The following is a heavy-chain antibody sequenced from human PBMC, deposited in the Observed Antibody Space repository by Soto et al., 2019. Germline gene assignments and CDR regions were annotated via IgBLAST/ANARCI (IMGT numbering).Heavy chain of an antibody. CDR3: ARDQAQTAMVTDY. V-gene: IGHV1-46*02. D-gene: IGHD5-18*01. CDR1: GYTXNSYY. J-gene: IGHJ4*02. CDR2: INPSGGST. Sequence: SXKVSFKASGYTXNSYYMDLVRQAPGQGLEWIGIINPSGGSTSYAQKFQGRVTMTRDTSTRTVYMELSSLRSEYTAVYYCARDQAQTAMVTDYWGQGTLGTVSS.